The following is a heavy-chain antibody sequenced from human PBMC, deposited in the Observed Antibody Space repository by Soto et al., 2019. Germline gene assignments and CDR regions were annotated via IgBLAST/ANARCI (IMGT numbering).Heavy chain of an antibody. J-gene: IGHJ4*02. CDR2: IYYGGST. V-gene: IGHV4-30-2*01. D-gene: IGHD3-22*01. Sequence: SETQSLTSAFSGGSISSGDYCWNWIRQPPGKGLEWIGYIYYGGSTYYNPSLQSRVTMSVDRSRNQFSLKLNSVTAADTAVYYCARVRREYDNSGPVDYWGQGTLVTV. CDR3: ARVRREYDNSGPVDY. CDR1: GGSISSGDYC.